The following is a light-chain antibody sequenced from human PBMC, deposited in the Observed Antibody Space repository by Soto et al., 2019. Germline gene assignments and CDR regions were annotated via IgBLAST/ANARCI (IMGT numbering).Light chain of an antibody. V-gene: IGKV1-5*01. CDR2: DAS. CDR3: QQYETYHRT. J-gene: IGKJ1*01. Sequence: DIQMPQFPSTLSASVGATVSVTCRASQTISGRLAWYQQQPGKAPHLIIYDASTLESGVSSRFSGSGSGTEFTLTINSLQTHDFATYSCQQYETYHRTFGQGTKVEVK. CDR1: QTISGR.